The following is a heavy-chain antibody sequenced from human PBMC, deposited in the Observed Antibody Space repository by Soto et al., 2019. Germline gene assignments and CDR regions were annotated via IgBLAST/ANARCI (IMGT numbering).Heavy chain of an antibody. CDR2: IFYSGST. Sequence: QVQLQESGPGLVKPSQTLSLTCTVSGGSISSGDYYWSWIRQPPGKGLEWIGYIFYSGSTYYNPSPKSRVSISVDTSKNQFSLWLSSVTAADTAVYYCARAVRGSYYDYWGQGTLVTVSS. J-gene: IGHJ4*02. D-gene: IGHD1-26*01. V-gene: IGHV4-30-4*01. CDR1: GGSISSGDYY. CDR3: ARAVRGSYYDY.